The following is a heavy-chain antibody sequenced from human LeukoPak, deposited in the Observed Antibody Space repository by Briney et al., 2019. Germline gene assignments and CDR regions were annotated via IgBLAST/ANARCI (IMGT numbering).Heavy chain of an antibody. V-gene: IGHV4-4*07. D-gene: IGHD3-10*01. CDR2: IYTSGST. CDR3: ARLLDYYGSGSYPFGDAFDI. J-gene: IGHJ3*02. Sequence: SETLSLTCTVSGGSISSYYWSWIRQPARKGLEWIGRIYTSGSTNYNPSLKSRVTMSVDTSKNQFSLTLSSVTAADTAVYYCARLLDYYGSGSYPFGDAFDIWGQGTMVTVSS. CDR1: GGSISSYY.